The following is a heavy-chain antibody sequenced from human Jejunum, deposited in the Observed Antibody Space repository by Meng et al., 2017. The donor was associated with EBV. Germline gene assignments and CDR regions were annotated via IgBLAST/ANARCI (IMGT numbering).Heavy chain of an antibody. CDR3: AGLRYSGYDRAFDY. D-gene: IGHD5-12*01. CDR2: IYYSGST. J-gene: IGHJ4*02. CDR1: GGSVNSGNVY. Sequence: RRRGPGRGLGKPPETLPLTCTVSGGSVNSGNVYWSWIRQPPGKGLEWIGYIYYSGSTNYIPSLKSRVTISLDTSKNQFSLKLSSVTAADTAVYYCAGLRYSGYDRAFDYWGQGALVTVSS. V-gene: IGHV4-61*01.